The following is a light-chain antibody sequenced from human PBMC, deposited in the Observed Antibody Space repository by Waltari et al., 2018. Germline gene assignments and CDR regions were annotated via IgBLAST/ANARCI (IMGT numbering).Light chain of an antibody. Sequence: DVVMTQSPLSLPVTLGQPASISCRPSQGLVHSDGNTYLSWFQQRPGQSPRRLIYEVSNRDSGVPDRFSGSGSGTDFTLKISRVEAEDVAVYYCMQATHWSYTFGQGTKLEIK. CDR1: QGLVHSDGNTY. CDR3: MQATHWSYT. CDR2: EVS. V-gene: IGKV2-30*02. J-gene: IGKJ2*01.